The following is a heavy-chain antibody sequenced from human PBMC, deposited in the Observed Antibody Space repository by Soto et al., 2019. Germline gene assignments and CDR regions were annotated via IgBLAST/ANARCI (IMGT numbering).Heavy chain of an antibody. CDR2: VSAYNGER. Sequence: QVQLVQSGAEVKKPGASVKVSCKASGYTFTNYGINWVRQAPGQGLEWLGGVSAYNGERRYAQRVQARVIMTTDTSTTTAYMELRSLRSDDTAVYYCSRGTSITASGDYWGQGTLVTVSS. CDR1: GYTFTNYG. CDR3: SRGTSITASGDY. V-gene: IGHV1-18*01. D-gene: IGHD6-6*01. J-gene: IGHJ4*01.